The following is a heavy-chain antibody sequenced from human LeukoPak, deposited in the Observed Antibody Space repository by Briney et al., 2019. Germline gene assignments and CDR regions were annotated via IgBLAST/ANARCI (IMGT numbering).Heavy chain of an antibody. J-gene: IGHJ5*02. Sequence: SVKVSCKASGGTFISYAISWARQAPGQGLEWMGGIIPIFGTANYAQKFQGRVTITADESTSTAYMELSSLRSEDTAVYYCAREVDYPGGWFDPWGQGTLVTVSS. CDR2: IIPIFGTA. V-gene: IGHV1-69*13. CDR3: AREVDYPGGWFDP. CDR1: GGTFISYA. D-gene: IGHD4-11*01.